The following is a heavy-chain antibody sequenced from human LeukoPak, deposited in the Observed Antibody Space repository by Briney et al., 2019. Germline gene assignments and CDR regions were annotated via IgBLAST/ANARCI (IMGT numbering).Heavy chain of an antibody. J-gene: IGHJ3*02. CDR3: ARDPLGDIAAADDAFDI. CDR1: GFTVSSNY. D-gene: IGHD6-13*01. CDR2: IYSGGST. V-gene: IGHV3-53*01. Sequence: GGSPRLSCAASGFTVSSNYMSWVRQAPGKGLEWVSVIYSGGSTYYADSVKGRFTISRDNSKNTLYLQMNSLRAEDTAVYYCARDPLGDIAAADDAFDIWGQGTMVTVSS.